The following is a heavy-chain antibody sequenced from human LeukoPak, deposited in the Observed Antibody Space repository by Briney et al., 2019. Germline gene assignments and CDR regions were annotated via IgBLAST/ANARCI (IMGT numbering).Heavy chain of an antibody. CDR2: INGDGRNI. CDR3: AKARYCGGDCYPEGFDY. J-gene: IGHJ4*02. Sequence: PGGSLRLSCVASGFTFSSYWMHWVRQDPRKGLVWVSRINGDGRNINYADSVRGRFTISRDNAKNTLYLQMNSLRAEDTALYYCAKARYCGGDCYPEGFDYWGQGTLVTVSS. D-gene: IGHD2-21*02. CDR1: GFTFSSYW. V-gene: IGHV3-74*01.